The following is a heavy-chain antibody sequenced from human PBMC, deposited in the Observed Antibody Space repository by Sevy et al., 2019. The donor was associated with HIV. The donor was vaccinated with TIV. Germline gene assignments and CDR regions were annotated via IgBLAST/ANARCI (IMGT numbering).Heavy chain of an antibody. J-gene: IGHJ4*02. Sequence: GGSLRLSCAASGFTVSSNYMSWVRQAPGKGLEWVSVIYSGGSTYYADSVKGRFTISRDNSKNTLYLQMNSLRAEDTAVYYCARENFYSSSEWSSDDWGQGTLVTVSS. CDR3: ARENFYSSSEWSSDD. CDR2: IYSGGST. V-gene: IGHV3-53*01. CDR1: GFTVSSNY. D-gene: IGHD6-13*01.